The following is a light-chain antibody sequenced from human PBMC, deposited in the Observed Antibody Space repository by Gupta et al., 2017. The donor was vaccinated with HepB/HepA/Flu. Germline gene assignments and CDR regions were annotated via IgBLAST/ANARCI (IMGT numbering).Light chain of an antibody. Sequence: QSALTQPASVSGSPGQSLTISCTGTSSDVGGYNYVSWYQQHPGKAPKLMIDDVSNRPSGVSNRFSGSKSGNTASLTISGLQAEDEADYYCSSYTSSSTVVFGGGTKLTVL. CDR2: DVS. V-gene: IGLV2-14*01. CDR3: SSYTSSSTVV. CDR1: SSDVGGYNY. J-gene: IGLJ2*01.